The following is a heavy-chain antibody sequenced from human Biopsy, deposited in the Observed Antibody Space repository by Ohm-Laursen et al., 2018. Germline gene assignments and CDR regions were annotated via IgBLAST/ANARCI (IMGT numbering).Heavy chain of an antibody. D-gene: IGHD1-7*01. V-gene: IGHV1-8*01. CDR3: GRAVRNQLLTDP. Sequence: ASVKASCKASGYTFTSYDITWVRQASGQGPEWIGWLNPVSGNSNFGQKFRGRVTVTSDTSISTAYMELSGLTSDDTATYYCGRAVRNQLLTDPWGQGTLVTVSS. J-gene: IGHJ5*02. CDR2: LNPVSGNS. CDR1: GYTFTSYD.